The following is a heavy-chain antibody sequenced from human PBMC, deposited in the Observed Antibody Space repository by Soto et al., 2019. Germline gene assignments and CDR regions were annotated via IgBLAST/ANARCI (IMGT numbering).Heavy chain of an antibody. V-gene: IGHV4-34*01. CDR2: INHSGST. CDR3: ARVRPIAAAGNYYYYGMDV. J-gene: IGHJ6*02. Sequence: TETLSHTCAVYGGSFSGYYWSWIRQPPGKGLEWIGEINHSGSTNYNPSLKSRVTISVDTSKNQLSLKLSSVTAADTAVYYCARVRPIAAAGNYYYYGMDVCGQGTTVTVSS. D-gene: IGHD6-13*01. CDR1: GGSFSGYY.